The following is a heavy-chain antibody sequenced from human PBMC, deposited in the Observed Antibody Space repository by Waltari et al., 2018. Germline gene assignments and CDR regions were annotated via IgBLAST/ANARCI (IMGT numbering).Heavy chain of an antibody. J-gene: IGHJ4*02. CDR3: ASRSPALDY. CDR1: GFPFAIYA. V-gene: IGHV3-33*08. Sequence: VQLVASGGGFVSPGRPLMLSCSSSGFPFAIYAMLWVRQAPAKGLEWVAVIWNDGKTKYYADYVKGRFTISRDKSKNTLYLQMNSLRPDDTAIYYCASRSPALDYWGQGTLVTVSS. CDR2: IWNDGKTK.